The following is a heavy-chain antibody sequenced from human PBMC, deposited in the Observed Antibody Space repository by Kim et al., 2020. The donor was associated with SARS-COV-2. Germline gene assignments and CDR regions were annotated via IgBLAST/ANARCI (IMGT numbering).Heavy chain of an antibody. CDR2: ISYDGSNK. J-gene: IGHJ4*02. Sequence: GGSLRLSCAASGFTFSSYAMHWVRQAPGKGLEWVAVISYDGSNKYYADSVKGRFTISRDNSKNTLYLQMNSLRAEDTAVYYCARGDFLLRNSYGKLDYWRQGTLVTDSS. D-gene: IGHD5-18*01. CDR1: GFTFSSYA. V-gene: IGHV3-30*04. CDR3: ARGDFLLRNSYGKLDY.